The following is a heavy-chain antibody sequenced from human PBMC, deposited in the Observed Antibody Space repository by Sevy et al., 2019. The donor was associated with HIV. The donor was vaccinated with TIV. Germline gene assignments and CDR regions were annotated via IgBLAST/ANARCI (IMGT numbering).Heavy chain of an antibody. V-gene: IGHV1-24*01. CDR1: GYTLTELS. J-gene: IGHJ4*02. CDR3: ATTKDYYENSGDPFDY. CDR2: FDPEDDET. D-gene: IGHD3-22*01. Sequence: ASVQVSYKVSGYTLTELSMHWVRQVPGKGLEWMGSFDPEDDETIYAQKFQGRVTMTEDTSTDTAYMELSSLRSEDTAVYYCATTKDYYENSGDPFDYWGQGTLVTVSS.